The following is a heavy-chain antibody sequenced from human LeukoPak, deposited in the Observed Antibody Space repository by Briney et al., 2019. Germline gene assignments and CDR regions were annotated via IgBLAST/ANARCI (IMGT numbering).Heavy chain of an antibody. V-gene: IGHV5-51*01. CDR1: GYSFASYW. CDR3: ARHPPYDSSGYPNWSDP. CDR2: IYPGDSDT. Sequence: GESLKISCKGSGYSFASYWIGWVRQMPGKGLEWMGIIYPGDSDTRYSPSFQGQVTISADKSISTAYLQWSSLKASDTAMYYCARHPPYDSSGYPNWSDPWGQGTLVTVSP. D-gene: IGHD3-22*01. J-gene: IGHJ5*02.